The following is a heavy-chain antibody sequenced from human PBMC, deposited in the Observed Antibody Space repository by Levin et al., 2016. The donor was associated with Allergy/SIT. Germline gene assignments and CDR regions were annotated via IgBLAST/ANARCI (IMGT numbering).Heavy chain of an antibody. V-gene: IGHV3-33*01. D-gene: IGHD1-26*01. CDR2: IWYDGSNK. Sequence: WIRQPPGKGLEWVAVIWYDGSNKYYADSVKGRFTISRDNSKNTLYLQMNSLRAEDTAVYYCARRALPHRGSYFDYWGQGTLVTVSS. CDR3: ARRALPHRGSYFDY. J-gene: IGHJ4*02.